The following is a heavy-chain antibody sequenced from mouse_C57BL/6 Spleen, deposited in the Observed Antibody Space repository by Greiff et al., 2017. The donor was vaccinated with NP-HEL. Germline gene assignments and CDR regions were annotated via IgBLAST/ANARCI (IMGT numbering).Heavy chain of an antibody. Sequence: DVKLVESGGDLVKPGGSLKLSCAASGFTFSGYGMSWVRQTPDKRLEWVATISSGGSYTYYPDSVKGRFTISRDNAKNTLYLQMSSLKSEDTAMYYCAKWEGTWFAYWGQGTLVTVSA. V-gene: IGHV5-6*02. CDR2: ISSGGSYT. CDR3: AKWEGTWFAY. J-gene: IGHJ3*01. CDR1: GFTFSGYG. D-gene: IGHD1-3*01.